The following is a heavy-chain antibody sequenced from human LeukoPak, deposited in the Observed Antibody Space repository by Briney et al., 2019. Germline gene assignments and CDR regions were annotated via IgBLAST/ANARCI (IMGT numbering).Heavy chain of an antibody. D-gene: IGHD2-21*01. CDR3: AKESGGDWGYFEY. CDR1: GITFGTYA. V-gene: IGHV3-23*01. CDR2: IHNSGGKT. Sequence: GGSLRLSCAASGITFGTYAMTWVCQAPGKGLEWVSSIHNSGGKTFYSDSVRGRFTISRDNSKSTVYLQMNSLRADDTALYYCAKESGGDWGYFEYWGQGILVTVSS. J-gene: IGHJ4*02.